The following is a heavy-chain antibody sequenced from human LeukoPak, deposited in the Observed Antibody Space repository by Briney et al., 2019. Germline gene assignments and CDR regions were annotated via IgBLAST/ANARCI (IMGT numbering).Heavy chain of an antibody. Sequence: PGGSLRLSCAASGFTFSSYAMSWVRQAPGKGLEWVSAISGSGGSTYYADSVKGRFTISRDNSKNTLYLQMNSLRAEDTAVYYCANGDYDILTGLDYWGQGTLVTVSS. CDR2: ISGSGGST. CDR1: GFTFSSYA. V-gene: IGHV3-23*01. D-gene: IGHD3-9*01. J-gene: IGHJ4*02. CDR3: ANGDYDILTGLDY.